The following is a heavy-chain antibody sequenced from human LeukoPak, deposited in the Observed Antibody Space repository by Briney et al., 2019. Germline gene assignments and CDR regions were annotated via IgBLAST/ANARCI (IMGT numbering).Heavy chain of an antibody. Sequence: GESLKISCKGSGYRFTSYWISWVRQMPGKGLEWMGRIDPSDSYTNYRPSSQGHLTISADKSISTAYLQWSSLKASDTAMYYCARHQLLGPCFKGVCSDAFDIWGQGTMVTVSS. CDR1: GYRFTSYW. CDR3: ARHQLLGPCFKGVCSDAFDI. V-gene: IGHV5-10-1*01. J-gene: IGHJ3*02. CDR2: IDPSDSYT. D-gene: IGHD2-8*01.